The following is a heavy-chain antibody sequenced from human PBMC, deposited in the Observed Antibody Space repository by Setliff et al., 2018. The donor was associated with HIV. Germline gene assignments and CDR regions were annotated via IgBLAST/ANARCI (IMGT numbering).Heavy chain of an antibody. CDR1: GDSISTDY. Sequence: SETLSLTCTVSGDSISTDYWTWIRQPPGKGLEWIGYTYNSASTSYNPSLKSRVTISVDTSKNQFSLKLSSVTAADTAVYYCARGDYYDSSGYSLYYFDYWGQGTLVTVSS. CDR3: ARGDYYDSSGYSLYYFDY. CDR2: TYNSAST. D-gene: IGHD3-22*01. V-gene: IGHV4-4*09. J-gene: IGHJ4*02.